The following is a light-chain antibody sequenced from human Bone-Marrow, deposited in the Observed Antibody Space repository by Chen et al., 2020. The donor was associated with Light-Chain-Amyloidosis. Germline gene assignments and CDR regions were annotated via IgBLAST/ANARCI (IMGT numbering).Light chain of an antibody. CDR2: DVT. CDR1: SSDVGGYNL. CDR3: YSYVGSSTYV. V-gene: IGLV2-23*02. J-gene: IGLJ1*01. Sequence: QSALTQPASVSGSPGQSITISCPGTSSDVGGYNLFSWYQQHTGKAPKLMIYDVTQRPSGVSNRFSGSKSGNTATLTISGLQAEDEADYYCYSYVGSSTYVFGSGTKVTVL.